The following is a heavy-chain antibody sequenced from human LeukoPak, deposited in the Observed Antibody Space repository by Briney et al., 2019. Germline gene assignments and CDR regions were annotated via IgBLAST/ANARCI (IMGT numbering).Heavy chain of an antibody. CDR1: GYPFSSYW. D-gene: IGHD2-15*01. J-gene: IGHJ4*02. Sequence: GESLKIPCEGSGYPFSSYWIAWVRQKPGKGLEWMGIIYPGDSDATYNPSFQGQVTISGDKFMNTAYLQWSSLKASDTAIYYCARRSRGYCSDTSCHFDYWGQGTLVTVSS. CDR2: IYPGDSDA. CDR3: ARRSRGYCSDTSCHFDY. V-gene: IGHV5-51*01.